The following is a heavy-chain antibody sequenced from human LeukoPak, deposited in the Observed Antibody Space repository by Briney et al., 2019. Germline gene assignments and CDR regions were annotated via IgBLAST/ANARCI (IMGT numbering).Heavy chain of an antibody. CDR1: GFTFSSYA. CDR3: ARDIYYDSSGYYGSVY. Sequence: GGSLRLSCAASGFTFSSYAMHWVRQAPGKGLEWVAVISYDGSNKYYADSVKGRFTISRDNAKNSLYLQMNSLRAEDTAVYYCARDIYYDSSGYYGSVYWGQGTLVTVSS. J-gene: IGHJ4*02. V-gene: IGHV3-30-3*01. CDR2: ISYDGSNK. D-gene: IGHD3-22*01.